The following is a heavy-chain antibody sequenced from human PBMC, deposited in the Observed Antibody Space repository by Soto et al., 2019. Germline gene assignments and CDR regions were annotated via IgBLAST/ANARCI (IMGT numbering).Heavy chain of an antibody. Sequence: ESGGGVVQPGRSLRLSCAASGFTFSSYGMHWVRQAPGKGLEWVAVISYDGSNKYYADSVKGRFTISRDNSKNTLYLQMNSLRAEDTAVYYCAKDQGGYDQYLLLFSYGMDVWGQGTTVTVSS. D-gene: IGHD5-12*01. V-gene: IGHV3-30*18. J-gene: IGHJ6*02. CDR1: GFTFSSYG. CDR2: ISYDGSNK. CDR3: AKDQGGYDQYLLLFSYGMDV.